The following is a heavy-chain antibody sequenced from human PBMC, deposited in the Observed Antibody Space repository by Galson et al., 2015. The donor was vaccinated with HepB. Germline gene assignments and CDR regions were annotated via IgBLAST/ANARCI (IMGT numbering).Heavy chain of an antibody. D-gene: IGHD3-22*01. CDR2: IIPIFGTA. CDR3: ARPKGYDSSGYYYYYFDY. CDR1: GGTFSSYA. J-gene: IGHJ4*02. Sequence: SVKVSCKASGGTFSSYAISWVRQAPGQGLEWMGGIIPIFGTANYAQKFQGRVTITADESTSTAYMELSSLRSEDTAVYYCARPKGYDSSGYYYYYFDYWGQGTLVTVSS. V-gene: IGHV1-69*13.